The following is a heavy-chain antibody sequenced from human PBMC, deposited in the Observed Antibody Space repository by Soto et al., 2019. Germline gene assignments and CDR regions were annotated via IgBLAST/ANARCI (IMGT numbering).Heavy chain of an antibody. J-gene: IGHJ5*02. D-gene: IGHD6-19*01. CDR2: IFPSGTT. CDR3: ARDMHVGCTHYFDP. Sequence: SETLSLTCGVSGGSLSGATYSWNWIRQPPGKGLEWIGYIFPSGTTYYNPSLKSRVTISIDVSKNQFSLSLRSLTAADTAVYYCARDMHVGCTHYFDPWGQGTLVTVSS. CDR1: GGSLSGATYS. V-gene: IGHV4-30-2*01.